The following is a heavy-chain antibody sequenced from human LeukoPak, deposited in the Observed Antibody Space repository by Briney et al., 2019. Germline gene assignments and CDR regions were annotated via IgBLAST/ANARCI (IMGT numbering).Heavy chain of an antibody. Sequence: SETLSLTCTVSGGSISSYYWSWIRQPAGKGLEWIGRIYTSGSTNYNPSLKSRVTMSVDTSKNQFSLKLSSVTAADTAVYYCARALRWLQFGDAFDIWGQGTMVTVSS. CDR1: GGSISSYY. D-gene: IGHD5-24*01. CDR2: IYTSGST. V-gene: IGHV4-4*07. J-gene: IGHJ3*02. CDR3: ARALRWLQFGDAFDI.